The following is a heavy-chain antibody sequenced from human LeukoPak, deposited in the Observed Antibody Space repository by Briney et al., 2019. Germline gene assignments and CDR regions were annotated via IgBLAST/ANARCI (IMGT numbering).Heavy chain of an antibody. CDR1: GGTFSSYA. J-gene: IGHJ4*02. CDR2: IIPIFGTA. D-gene: IGHD4-17*01. V-gene: IGHV1-69*13. Sequence: ASVKVSCKASGGTFSSYAISWVRQAPGQGLEWMGGIIPIFGTANYAQKFQGRVTITADESTSTAYMELSSLRSEDTAVYHCARETTGVAFDYWGQGTLVTVSS. CDR3: ARETTGVAFDY.